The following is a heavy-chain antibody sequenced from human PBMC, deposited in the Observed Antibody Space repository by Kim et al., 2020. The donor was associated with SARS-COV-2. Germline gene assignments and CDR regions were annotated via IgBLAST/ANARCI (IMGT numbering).Heavy chain of an antibody. D-gene: IGHD1-7*01. V-gene: IGHV3-33*01. J-gene: IGHJ3*02. CDR2: IWNDGSNK. CDR1: GFTFSGYG. CDR3: VRDGITGTTEAFDI. Sequence: GGSLRLSCAASGFTFSGYGMHWVRQDPGKGLEWVAVIWNDGSNKNYADSVKGRFTISRDNSENTLYLQINSLRAEDTAVYYCVRDGITGTTEAFDIWGQG.